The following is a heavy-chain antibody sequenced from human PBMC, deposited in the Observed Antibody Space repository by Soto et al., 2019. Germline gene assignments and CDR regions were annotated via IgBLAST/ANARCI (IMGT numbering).Heavy chain of an antibody. Sequence: GSLRLSCAASGFTFSSYAMSWVRQAPGKGLEWVSAISGSGGSTYYADSVKGRFTISRDNSKNTLYLQMNSLRAEDTAVYYCAATRSLYGSGSYIWGQGTMVTVSS. CDR2: ISGSGGST. D-gene: IGHD3-10*01. V-gene: IGHV3-23*01. CDR3: AATRSLYGSGSYI. J-gene: IGHJ3*02. CDR1: GFTFSSYA.